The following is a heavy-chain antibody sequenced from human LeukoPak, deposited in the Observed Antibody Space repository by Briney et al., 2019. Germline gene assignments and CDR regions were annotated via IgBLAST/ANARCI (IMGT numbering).Heavy chain of an antibody. Sequence: GGSLRPSCAASGFTFSSYAMSWVRQAPGKGLEWVSAISGSGGSTYYADSVKGRFTISRDNSKNTLYLQMNSLRAEDTAVYYCAKPYYDILTGYSPWGFDYWGQGTPVTVSS. CDR3: AKPYYDILTGYSPWGFDY. CDR2: ISGSGGST. J-gene: IGHJ4*02. V-gene: IGHV3-23*01. CDR1: GFTFSSYA. D-gene: IGHD3-9*01.